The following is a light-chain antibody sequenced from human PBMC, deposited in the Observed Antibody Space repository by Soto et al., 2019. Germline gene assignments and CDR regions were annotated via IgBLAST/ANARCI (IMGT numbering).Light chain of an antibody. J-gene: IGLJ2*01. V-gene: IGLV1-40*01. CDR3: QSHDSSLSGPHVI. CDR2: GNS. CDR1: SSNIGAGYD. Sequence: QSVMTQPPCVSGAPGQRVTISCTGSSSNIGAGYDVHWYQQLPGTAPKLLIYGNSNRPSGVPDRFSGSKSGTSASLAITGLQAEDEADYYCQSHDSSLSGPHVIFGGGTKLTVL.